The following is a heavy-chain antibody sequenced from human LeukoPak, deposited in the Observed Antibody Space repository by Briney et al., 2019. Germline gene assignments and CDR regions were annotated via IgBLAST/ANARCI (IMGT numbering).Heavy chain of an antibody. D-gene: IGHD6-19*01. CDR1: GGSISSYY. Sequence: SETLSLTCTVSGGSISSYYWSWIPQPPGKGLEWIGYIYYSGSTNYNPSLKSRVTISVDTSKNQFSLKLSSVTAADTAVYYCARDRRAVAAFDIWGQGTMVTVSS. J-gene: IGHJ3*02. CDR2: IYYSGST. V-gene: IGHV4-59*01. CDR3: ARDRRAVAAFDI.